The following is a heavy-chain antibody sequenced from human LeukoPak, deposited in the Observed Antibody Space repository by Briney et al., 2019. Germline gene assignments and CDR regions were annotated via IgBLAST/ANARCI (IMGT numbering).Heavy chain of an antibody. D-gene: IGHD5-24*01. CDR2: IYYSGST. CDR3: ARERVDMATITWADY. V-gene: IGHV4-39*07. CDR1: GGSIRTRNYY. J-gene: IGHJ4*02. Sequence: SETLSLTCTVSGGSIRTRNYYWAWIRQPPGKGLEWFGSIYYSGSTYYNPSLKSRVTISVDTSKNQFSLKLASVTAADTAVYYCARERVDMATITWADYWGQGTLATVSS.